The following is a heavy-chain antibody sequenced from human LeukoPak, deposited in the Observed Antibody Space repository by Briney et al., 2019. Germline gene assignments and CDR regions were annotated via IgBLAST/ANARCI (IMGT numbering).Heavy chain of an antibody. CDR2: IYSSGST. Sequence: ETLSLTCTVSGGSISSYYWSWIRQPPGKGLEWIGDIYSSGSTNYKPSLKSRVTISVDTSKNQFSLKLSSVTAADTAVYYCARGGGSAYYYDSNNQKAFDIWGQGTMVTVSS. CDR1: GGSISSYY. V-gene: IGHV4-4*09. CDR3: ARGGGSAYYYDSNNQKAFDI. D-gene: IGHD3-22*01. J-gene: IGHJ3*02.